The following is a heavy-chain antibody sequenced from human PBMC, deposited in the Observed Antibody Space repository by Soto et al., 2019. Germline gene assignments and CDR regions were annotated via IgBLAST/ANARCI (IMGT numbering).Heavy chain of an antibody. Sequence: SVKVSCKASGGTFSSYAISLVRQAPGQGLEWMGGIIPIFGTANYAQKFQGRVTITADESTSTAYMELSSLRSEDTAVYYCARDLRAPIAAAGTGAFGIWGQGTMVTVSS. J-gene: IGHJ3*02. V-gene: IGHV1-69*13. CDR2: IIPIFGTA. D-gene: IGHD6-13*01. CDR1: GGTFSSYA. CDR3: ARDLRAPIAAAGTGAFGI.